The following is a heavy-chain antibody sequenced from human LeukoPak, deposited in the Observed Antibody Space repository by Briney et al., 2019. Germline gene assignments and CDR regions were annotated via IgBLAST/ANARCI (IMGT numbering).Heavy chain of an antibody. V-gene: IGHV3-48*04. J-gene: IGHJ4*02. CDR1: GFTFSSYS. D-gene: IGHD3-22*01. CDR2: ISSSSSTI. Sequence: GGSLRLSCAASGFTFSSYSMNWVRQAPGKGLEWVSYISSSSSTIYYADSVKGRFTISRDNAKNSLYLQMNSLRAEDTAVYYCARIVGPYYDSSGYRDYWGQGTLVTVSS. CDR3: ARIVGPYYDSSGYRDY.